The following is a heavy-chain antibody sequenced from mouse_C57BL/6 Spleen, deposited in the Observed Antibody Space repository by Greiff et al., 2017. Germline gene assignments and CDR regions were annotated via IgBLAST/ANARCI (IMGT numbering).Heavy chain of an antibody. CDR1: GYSFTSYY. J-gene: IGHJ4*01. CDR3: ARGISSGDAMDY. V-gene: IGHV1-66*01. D-gene: IGHD1-1*01. CDR2: IYPGSGNT. Sequence: VQLQQSGPELVKPGASVKISCKASGYSFTSYYIHWVKQRPGQGLEWIGWIYPGSGNTKYNEKFKGKATLTADTSSNTAYMQLSSLTSEDSAVYYCARGISSGDAMDYWGQGTSVTVSS.